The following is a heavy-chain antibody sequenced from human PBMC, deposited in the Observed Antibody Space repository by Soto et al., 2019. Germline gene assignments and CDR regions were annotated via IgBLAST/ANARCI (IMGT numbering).Heavy chain of an antibody. D-gene: IGHD7-27*01. J-gene: IGHJ6*02. CDR1: GFTFSSYA. Sequence: GGSLRLSCAASGFTFSSYAMSWVRQAPGKGLEWVSAISGSGGSTYYADSVKGRFTISRDNSKNTLYLQMNSLRAEDTAVYYCDALGMGYYGMDVWGQGTTVTVS. CDR3: DALGMGYYGMDV. V-gene: IGHV3-23*01. CDR2: ISGSGGST.